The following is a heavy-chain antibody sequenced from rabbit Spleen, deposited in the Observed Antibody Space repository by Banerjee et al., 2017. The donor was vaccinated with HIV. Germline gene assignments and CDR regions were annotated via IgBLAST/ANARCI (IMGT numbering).Heavy chain of an antibody. CDR3: AREDVGGSYTL. CDR1: GFTLSSYY. D-gene: IGHD1-1*01. Sequence: QLEESAGGLVQPGGSLKLSCKASGFTLSSYYMNWVRQAPGKGLEWIGYIDPVFGITYYANWVNGRFSISRENAQNTVFLQMTSLTAADTATYFCAREDVGGSYTLWGQGTLVTVS. V-gene: IGHV1S7*01. J-gene: IGHJ4*01. CDR2: IDPVFGIT.